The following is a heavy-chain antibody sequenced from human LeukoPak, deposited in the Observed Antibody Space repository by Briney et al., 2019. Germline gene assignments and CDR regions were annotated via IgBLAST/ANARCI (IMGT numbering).Heavy chain of an antibody. V-gene: IGHV1-69*05. Sequence: SVKVSCKASGGTFSSYAISWVRQAPGQELEWMGGIIPIFGTANYAQKFQGRVTITTDESTSTAYMELSSLRSEDTAVYYCARGESAAAGTKPNYYYYDMDVWGKGTTVTVSS. J-gene: IGHJ6*03. CDR1: GGTFSSYA. CDR3: ARGESAAAGTKPNYYYYDMDV. D-gene: IGHD6-13*01. CDR2: IIPIFGTA.